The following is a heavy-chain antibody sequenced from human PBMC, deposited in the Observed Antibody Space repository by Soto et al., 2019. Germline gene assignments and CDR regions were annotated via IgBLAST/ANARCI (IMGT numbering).Heavy chain of an antibody. J-gene: IGHJ5*02. D-gene: IGHD2-2*01. CDR2: IYPGDSDT. Sequence: GESLKISCKGSGYSFTSYWIGWVRQMPGKGLEWMGIIYPGDSDTRYSPSFQGQVTISADKSISTAYLQWSSLKASDTAMYYCARIPAYCSSTSCRNWFDPWGQGTLVTVSS. V-gene: IGHV5-51*01. CDR3: ARIPAYCSSTSCRNWFDP. CDR1: GYSFTSYW.